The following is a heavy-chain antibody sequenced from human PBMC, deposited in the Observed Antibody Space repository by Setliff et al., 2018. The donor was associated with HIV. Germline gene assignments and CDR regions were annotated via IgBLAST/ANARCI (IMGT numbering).Heavy chain of an antibody. V-gene: IGHV4-59*01. Sequence: SQTLSLTCTVSGGSISGYFWNWIRQPPGKGLEWIGYIYHSGNTNYNPSLESRVSISVDTSKNQFSLKLSSMTAADAAVYFCAVVRGANYWGQGTMVTVSS. CDR1: GGSISGYF. CDR3: AVVRGANY. D-gene: IGHD3-10*01. CDR2: IYHSGNT. J-gene: IGHJ4*02.